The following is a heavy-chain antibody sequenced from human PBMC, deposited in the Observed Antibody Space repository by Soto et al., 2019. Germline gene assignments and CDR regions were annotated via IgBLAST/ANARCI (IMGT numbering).Heavy chain of an antibody. J-gene: IGHJ4*02. V-gene: IGHV3-7*01. CDR1: GFTFWGDW. CDR2: IKQDGSAK. CDR3: ARDFYGGFSYGPGDN. D-gene: IGHD2-15*01. Sequence: EVQLVESGGGLVQPGGSLRLSCVASGFTFWGDWMRWVRQAPGKGLEWVANIKQDGSAKQYLESVRGRFTISRDNSKNSVYLQMNSLRAEDTALYYCARDFYGGFSYGPGDNWGQGTLVTVSS.